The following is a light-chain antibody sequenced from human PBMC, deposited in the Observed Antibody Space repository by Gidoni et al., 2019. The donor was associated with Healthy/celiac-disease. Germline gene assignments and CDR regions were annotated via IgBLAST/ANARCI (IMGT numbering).Light chain of an antibody. V-gene: IGKV3-15*01. Sequence: IVITQSPATLSVSPGDTADLACRASQSVSSNLAWYQQKPGQAPSLLIYGASTRATDIPARLSGSGSGTEFTLNISSLQSEDFAVSYCQQYNNWPPWTFGQGTKVEIK. J-gene: IGKJ1*01. CDR3: QQYNNWPPWT. CDR2: GAS. CDR1: QSVSSN.